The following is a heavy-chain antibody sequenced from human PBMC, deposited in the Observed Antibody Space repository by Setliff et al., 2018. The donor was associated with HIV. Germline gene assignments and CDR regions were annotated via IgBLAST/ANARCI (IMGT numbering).Heavy chain of an antibody. CDR2: INTHTGNT. CDR3: ATVTY. J-gene: IGHJ4*02. Sequence: ASVKVSCKASGYNLHNYGITWVRQAPGQGLEWMGWINTHTGNTNSAQRFQGRVTMTTDTSTSTAYMELRSLRSDDTAVYYCATVTYWGQGTLVTVSS. V-gene: IGHV1-18*01. CDR1: GYNLHNYG. D-gene: IGHD4-4*01.